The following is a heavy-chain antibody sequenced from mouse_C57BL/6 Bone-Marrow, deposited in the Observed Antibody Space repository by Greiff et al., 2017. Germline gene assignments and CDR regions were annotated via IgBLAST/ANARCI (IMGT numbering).Heavy chain of an antibody. CDR1: GYTFTDYY. D-gene: IGHD1-1*01. J-gene: IGHJ2*01. CDR3: ARSHYYYGSSYRY. Sequence: VQLKQSGPVLVKPGASVKMSCKASGYTFTDYYMNWVKQSHGKSLEWIGVINPYNGGTSYNQKFKGKATLTVDKSSSTAYMELNSLTSEDSAVYYCARSHYYYGSSYRYWGQGTTLTVSS. CDR2: INPYNGGT. V-gene: IGHV1-19*01.